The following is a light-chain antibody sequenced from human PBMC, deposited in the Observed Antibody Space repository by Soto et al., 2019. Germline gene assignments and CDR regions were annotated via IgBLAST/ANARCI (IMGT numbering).Light chain of an antibody. CDR1: QSVSSSY. CDR3: QQYGTPRSVT. V-gene: IGKV3-20*01. CDR2: DAS. J-gene: IGKJ5*01. Sequence: EIVMTQSPATLSVSPGERATLSCRASQSVSSSYLAWYQQKPGQAPRLLIYDASTRASGIPDRFSGSGFGTDFTLTISKVEPEDFAVYYCQQYGTPRSVTFGQGTRLEI.